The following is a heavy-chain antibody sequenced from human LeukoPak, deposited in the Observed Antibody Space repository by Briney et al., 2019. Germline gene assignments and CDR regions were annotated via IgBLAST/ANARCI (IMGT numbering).Heavy chain of an antibody. V-gene: IGHV3-11*06. D-gene: IGHD3-9*01. J-gene: IGHJ4*02. CDR2: ISSSSSYT. Sequence: GGSLRLSCAASGFTFSDYYISGIRQAPGKGLEGVSYISSSSSYTNYADSVRGRFTISRDNAKNSLYLQMNSLRAEDTAVYYCAREVDFDWLLYYYWGQGTLVTVSS. CDR1: GFTFSDYY. CDR3: AREVDFDWLLYYY.